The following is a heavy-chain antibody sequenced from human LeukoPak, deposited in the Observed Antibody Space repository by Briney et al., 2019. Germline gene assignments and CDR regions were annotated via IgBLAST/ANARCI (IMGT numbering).Heavy chain of an antibody. J-gene: IGHJ4*02. V-gene: IGHV4-39*01. CDR2: IYFNGGT. D-gene: IGHD6-25*01. Sequence: SETLSLTCTVSGVSISTSSYYRGWIRQPPGKGLEWIAKIYFNGGTAYNPSLKSRVAIFVETSKNQFSLKVNSVTAADTAVYYCARGIAANMDYWGQGTLVTVSS. CDR3: ARGIAANMDY. CDR1: GVSISTSSYY.